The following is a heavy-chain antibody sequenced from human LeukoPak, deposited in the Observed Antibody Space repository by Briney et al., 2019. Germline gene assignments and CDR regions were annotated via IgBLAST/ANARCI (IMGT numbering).Heavy chain of an antibody. D-gene: IGHD5-18*01. Sequence: ASVKVSCKASGYTFTSYGISWVRQAPGQGLEWMGWISAYNGNTNYAQKLQGRVTMTTDTSTSTAYVELRSLRSDDTAVYYCARVIHSPYFDYWGQGTLVTVSS. J-gene: IGHJ4*02. CDR1: GYTFTSYG. V-gene: IGHV1-18*01. CDR2: ISAYNGNT. CDR3: ARVIHSPYFDY.